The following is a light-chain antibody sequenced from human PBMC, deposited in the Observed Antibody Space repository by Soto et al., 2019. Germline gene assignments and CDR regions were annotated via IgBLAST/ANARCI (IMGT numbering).Light chain of an antibody. CDR3: MQALQTPRT. J-gene: IGKJ5*01. CDR2: LGS. Sequence: DIVMTHSPLSLPVSAGEPSSISCTSSQILLNSHGNKYLDWYLQKPGQSPQLLIYLGSNRASGVPDRFSGSGSGTDFTLKISRVEAEDVGVYYCMQALQTPRTFGRGTRLEI. CDR1: QILLNSHGNKY. V-gene: IGKV2-28*01.